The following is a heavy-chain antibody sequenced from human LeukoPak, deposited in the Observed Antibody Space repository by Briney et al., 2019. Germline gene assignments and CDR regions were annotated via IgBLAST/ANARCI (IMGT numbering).Heavy chain of an antibody. V-gene: IGHV3-23*01. Sequence: GGSLRLSCAASGFTFNSYAMSWVRQAPGKGLEWVSAVSGSGSSTYYTDSVRGRFTISRGNSKNTLYLQMNSLRADDTAVYYCAKRNGGNSGDFDYWGQGTLVTVSS. CDR2: VSGSGSST. J-gene: IGHJ4*02. CDR1: GFTFNSYA. CDR3: AKRNGGNSGDFDY. D-gene: IGHD2-21*02.